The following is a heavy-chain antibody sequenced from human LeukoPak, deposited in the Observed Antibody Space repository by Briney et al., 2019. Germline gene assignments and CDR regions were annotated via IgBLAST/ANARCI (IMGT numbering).Heavy chain of an antibody. D-gene: IGHD3-3*01. J-gene: IGHJ4*02. CDR1: GFTFSSYG. V-gene: IGHV3-33*01. CDR3: AREGWASGSYIFSESE. CDR2: IWYDGSNK. Sequence: PGGSLRLSCAASGFTFSSYGMHWVRQAPGKGLEWVAVIWYDGSNKYYADSVKGRFTISRDNSKNTLYLQMNSLRAEDTAVYYCAREGWASGSYIFSESEWGQGTLVIVSS.